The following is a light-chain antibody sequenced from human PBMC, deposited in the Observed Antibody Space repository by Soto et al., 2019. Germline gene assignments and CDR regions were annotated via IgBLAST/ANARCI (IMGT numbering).Light chain of an antibody. Sequence: DIQMTQSPSTLSASVGDRVSITCRASQSISRQLAWYQQKPGQAPNLLIYQASNLETGVPSRFTGSGSGTEFTLTISSLQADALSPYYCLQYQSYWTFGQGTKVEVK. CDR1: QSISRQ. CDR2: QAS. CDR3: LQYQSYWT. V-gene: IGKV1-5*03. J-gene: IGKJ1*01.